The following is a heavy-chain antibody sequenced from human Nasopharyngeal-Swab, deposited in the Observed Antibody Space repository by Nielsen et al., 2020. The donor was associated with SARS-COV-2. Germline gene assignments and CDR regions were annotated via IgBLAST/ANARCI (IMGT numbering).Heavy chain of an antibody. J-gene: IGHJ6*02. CDR1: GFVFSDYY. V-gene: IGHV3-11*01. CDR2: ISSSGLTI. D-gene: IGHD2-21*01. Sequence: GESLKISCEASGFVFSDYYMGWNRQAPGKGLEWPSAISSSGLTIHHADSVKGRFTVSRDNTKNSLYLQMESLRAEDTAVYYCARDYCGDECYGYYFYGMDVWGPGTTVTVSS. CDR3: ARDYCGDECYGYYFYGMDV.